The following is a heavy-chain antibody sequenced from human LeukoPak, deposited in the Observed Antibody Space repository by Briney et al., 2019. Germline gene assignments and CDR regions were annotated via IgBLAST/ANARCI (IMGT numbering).Heavy chain of an antibody. J-gene: IGHJ4*02. D-gene: IGHD6-19*01. CDR3: ARGGSGWYGGYFDY. V-gene: IGHV4-34*01. CDR2: INHSGST. CDR1: GFTFSNYA. Sequence: GSLRLSCAASGFTFSNYAMCWVRQAPGKGLEWIGEINHSGSTNYNPSLKSRVTISVDTSKNQFSLKLSSVTAADTAVYYCARGGSGWYGGYFDYWGQGTLVTVSS.